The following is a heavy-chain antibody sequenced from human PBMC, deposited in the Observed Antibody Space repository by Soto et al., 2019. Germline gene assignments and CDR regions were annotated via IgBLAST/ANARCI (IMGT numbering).Heavy chain of an antibody. CDR2: IKEDGSDK. Sequence: EVHLVDSGGGLVQPGGSLRLSCVASGFPFSSYWMSWVRQAPGKGLEWVANIKEDGSDKYYVDSGKGRFTISRDNAKNSLYLQMNSLRVEDTAVYYCVGVSLTGSWGQGTLVAVSS. J-gene: IGHJ5*02. CDR1: GFPFSSYW. D-gene: IGHD3-9*01. CDR3: VGVSLTGS. V-gene: IGHV3-7*01.